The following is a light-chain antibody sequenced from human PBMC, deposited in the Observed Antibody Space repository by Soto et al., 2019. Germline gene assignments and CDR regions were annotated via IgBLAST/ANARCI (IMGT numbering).Light chain of an antibody. CDR2: VAS. CDR1: QSVGTY. Sequence: EIVLTQSPGTLSLSPGQRATLSCRASQSVGTYLAWYQQKPGQPPRLLISVASSRATGIPDRFSGSGSGTEVTLTISRVEAEDFAVYYCQQYVAPHPITFGQGTRLDIK. J-gene: IGKJ5*01. CDR3: QQYVAPHPIT. V-gene: IGKV3-20*01.